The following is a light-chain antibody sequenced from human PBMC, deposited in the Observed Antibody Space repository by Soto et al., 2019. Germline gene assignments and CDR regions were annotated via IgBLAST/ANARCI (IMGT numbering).Light chain of an antibody. J-gene: IGKJ1*01. Sequence: IQMTQSPSSLSASVGDRVTVTCRASQTIRRSLNWYQQKPEKAPKLLILAASSLQSGVPSRFSGSGSGTDFTLTISSLQPEDFATYHCQQSYSTPWTFGQGTKVDIK. CDR2: AAS. CDR3: QQSYSTPWT. CDR1: QTIRRS. V-gene: IGKV1-39*01.